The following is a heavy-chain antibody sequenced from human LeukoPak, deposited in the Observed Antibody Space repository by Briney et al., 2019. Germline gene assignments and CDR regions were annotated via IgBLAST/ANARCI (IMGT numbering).Heavy chain of an antibody. CDR2: INPNSGGT. D-gene: IGHD3-9*01. Sequence: ASVQVSCKASGYTFTGNYMHWVRQAPGQGLEWMGWINPNSGGTNYAQKFQGRVSMTRDTSISTAYMEMSRLRSDDTAVYYCAREDDILTGNRDWFGPWGQGTLVTVFS. CDR3: AREDDILTGNRDWFGP. V-gene: IGHV1-2*02. CDR1: GYTFTGNY. J-gene: IGHJ5*02.